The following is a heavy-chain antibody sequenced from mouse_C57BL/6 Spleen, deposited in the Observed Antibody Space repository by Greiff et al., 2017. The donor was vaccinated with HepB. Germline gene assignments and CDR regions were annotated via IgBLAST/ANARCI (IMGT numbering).Heavy chain of an antibody. CDR2: ISSGGSYT. Sequence: EVKVVESGGDLVKPGGSLKLSCAASGFTFSSYGMSWVRQTPDKRLEWVATISSGGSYTYYPDSVKGRFTISRDTAKNTLYLQMSSLKSEDTAMYYCSRRYDSRYEGAYYFDYWGEGTTLTVSS. CDR3: SRRYDSRYEGAYYFDY. D-gene: IGHD1-1*01. V-gene: IGHV5-6*02. CDR1: GFTFSSYG. J-gene: IGHJ2*01.